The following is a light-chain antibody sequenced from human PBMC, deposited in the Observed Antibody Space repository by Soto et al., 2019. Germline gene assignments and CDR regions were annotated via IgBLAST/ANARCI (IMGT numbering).Light chain of an antibody. Sequence: DIQMTQFPSSLSASVGDRVTITCRASQTISTSLNWYQQKAGTAPKLLTYGASNLDSGIPSRFSGSGSGTYFTLAISSLQPEDFAIYYCQQCLTTPRTFGQGTRVEI. J-gene: IGKJ1*01. V-gene: IGKV1-39*01. CDR2: GAS. CDR1: QTISTS. CDR3: QQCLTTPRT.